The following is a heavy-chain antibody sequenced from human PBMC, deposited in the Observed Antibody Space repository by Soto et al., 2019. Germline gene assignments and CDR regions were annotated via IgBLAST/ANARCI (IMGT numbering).Heavy chain of an antibody. CDR3: ARDVRQTYSSTKPNYYYYCGMDV. V-gene: IGHV1-18*01. J-gene: IGHJ6*02. CDR1: GYTFTSYG. Sequence: ASVKVSCKASGYTFTSYGISWVRQAPGQGLEWMGWISAYNGNTNYAQKLQGRVTMTTDTSTSTAYMELRSLRSDDTAVYYCARDVRQTYSSTKPNYYYYCGMDVWGQGSTVTVSS. CDR2: ISAYNGNT. D-gene: IGHD6-13*01.